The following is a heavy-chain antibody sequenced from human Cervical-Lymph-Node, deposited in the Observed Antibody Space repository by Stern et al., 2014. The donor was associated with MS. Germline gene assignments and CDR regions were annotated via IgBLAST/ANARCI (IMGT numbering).Heavy chain of an antibody. CDR2: IYHSGAS. Sequence: NWWSWVRQSPGKGLEWIGNIYHSGASNYRPSLRSRVSISLDNSKNHLSLHLTSVTAADTAVYYCARERQQYCNSEGCSYWYFDLWGRGTLVTVSS. V-gene: IGHV4/OR15-8*01. CDR1: NW. CDR3: ARERQQYCNSEGCSYWYFDL. J-gene: IGHJ2*01. D-gene: IGHD2/OR15-2a*01.